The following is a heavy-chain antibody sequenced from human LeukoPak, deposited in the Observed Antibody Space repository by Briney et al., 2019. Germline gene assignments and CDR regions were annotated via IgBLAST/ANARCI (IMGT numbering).Heavy chain of an antibody. CDR2: IYWNDVK. CDR1: GFSLSTSGVG. V-gene: IGHV2-5*01. D-gene: IGHD4-17*01. Sequence: SGPTLVKPTQTLTLTCTFSGFSLSTSGVGVGWIRQPPGKALEWLALIYWNDVKHYNPSLKSRLTITRDTSKNQVVLRMTNLDPGDTATYYCARHDYGAYVAYWSQGTLVTVSS. J-gene: IGHJ4*02. CDR3: ARHDYGAYVAY.